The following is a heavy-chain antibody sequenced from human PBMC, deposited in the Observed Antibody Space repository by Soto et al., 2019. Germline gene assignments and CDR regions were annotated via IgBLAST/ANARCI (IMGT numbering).Heavy chain of an antibody. V-gene: IGHV1-69*01. CDR1: GGTFSSFD. CDR2: IIPAFGPA. D-gene: IGHD2-15*01. Sequence: QVQLVQSGAEVKKPGSSVKVSCKVSGGTFSSFDISWLRQAPGQRLEWMGGIIPAFGPANYAPKFQGTVSVTADDSATTVYKELSSLRSDDTGVYYCARSGTYCNGGSCYFQYWGQGTLVTVSS. CDR3: ARSGTYCNGGSCYFQY. J-gene: IGHJ1*01.